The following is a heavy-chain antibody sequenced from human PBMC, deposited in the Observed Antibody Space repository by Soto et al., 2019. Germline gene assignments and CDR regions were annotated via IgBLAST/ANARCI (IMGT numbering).Heavy chain of an antibody. V-gene: IGHV4-4*02. CDR1: GASIRGSKW. Sequence: SETLSLTCAVSGASIRGSKWWSWVRQPPGKGLEWIGDIYHSGTTNYNPSLKSRVTMSVDKSKNQFSLNLTSVTAADTAVYYCARDKANVGGYNQFDPWGPGTLVTVSP. D-gene: IGHD3-16*01. CDR3: ARDKANVGGYNQFDP. CDR2: IYHSGTT. J-gene: IGHJ5*02.